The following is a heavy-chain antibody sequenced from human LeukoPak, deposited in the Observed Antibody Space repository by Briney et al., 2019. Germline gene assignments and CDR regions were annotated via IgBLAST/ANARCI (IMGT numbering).Heavy chain of an antibody. CDR3: AKDRQWLGQRPSNFDY. D-gene: IGHD6-19*01. CDR1: GFNFNNYA. V-gene: IGHV3-30*04. CDR2: ISYDGTNK. Sequence: GGSLRLSCAASGFNFNNYAMFWVRQAPGKGLDWVAGISYDGTNKYYADSVKGRFTISRDDSKNTVYLQMNRLRADDTALYYCAKDRQWLGQRPSNFDYWGQGTLVTVSS. J-gene: IGHJ4*02.